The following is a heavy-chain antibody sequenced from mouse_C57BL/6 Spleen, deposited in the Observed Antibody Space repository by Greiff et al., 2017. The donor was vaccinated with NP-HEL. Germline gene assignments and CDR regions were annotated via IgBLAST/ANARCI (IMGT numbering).Heavy chain of an antibody. V-gene: IGHV1-80*01. CDR1: GYAFGSYW. D-gene: IGHD1-1*01. CDR2: IYPGDGDT. Sequence: VQLQQSGAELVKPGASVKISCKASGYAFGSYWMNWVKQRPGKGLEWIGQIYPGDGDTNYNGKFKGKATLTADKSSSTAYMQLSSLTSEDSAVYFCASPYYGSSPFAYWGQGTLVTVSA. CDR3: ASPYYGSSPFAY. J-gene: IGHJ3*01.